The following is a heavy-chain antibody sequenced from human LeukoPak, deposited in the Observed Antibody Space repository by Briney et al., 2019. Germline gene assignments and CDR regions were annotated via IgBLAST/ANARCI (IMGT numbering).Heavy chain of an antibody. CDR2: IYSGGGT. CDR1: GFTVSNNY. V-gene: IGHV3-66*01. D-gene: IGHD4-17*01. CDR3: ARDSGLTTVTTYWDY. J-gene: IGHJ4*02. Sequence: PGRSLRLSCAASGFTVSNNYMSWVRQAPGKGLEWVSVIYSGGGTYYADSVKGRFTISRDNAKNSLYLQMNSLRAEDTAVYYCARDSGLTTVTTYWDYWGQGTLVTVSS.